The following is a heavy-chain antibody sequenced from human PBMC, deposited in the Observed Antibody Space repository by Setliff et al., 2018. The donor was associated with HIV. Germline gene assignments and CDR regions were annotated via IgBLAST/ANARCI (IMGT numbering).Heavy chain of an antibody. Sequence: SETLSLTCAVYGGSFSGYYWSCIRQPPGKGLEWIGEIDHSGNTNSNRSLKSRVTISLDTSKNQFSLGLTSVTAADTAVYYCAREGGTGRSSWYGAYWYDPWGQGTLVTVSS. CDR2: IDHSGNT. D-gene: IGHD6-13*01. V-gene: IGHV4-34*01. CDR1: GGSFSGYY. J-gene: IGHJ5*02. CDR3: AREGGTGRSSWYGAYWYDP.